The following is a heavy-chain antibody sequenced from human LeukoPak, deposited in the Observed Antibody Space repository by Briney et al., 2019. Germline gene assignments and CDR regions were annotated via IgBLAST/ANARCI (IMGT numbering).Heavy chain of an antibody. J-gene: IGHJ5*02. CDR1: DEVITSNNW. D-gene: IGHD1-26*01. CDR3: ARLRPSGGSFSMGWFDP. V-gene: IGHV4-4*02. CDR2: IFHSGTT. Sequence: SETLSLTCTVSDEVITSNNWWSWVRQSPGKGLEWIGEIFHSGTTRYKASLESRVTMLLDKSKNQFSLRLNSVTAADTAVYFCARLRPSGGSFSMGWFDPWGQGIQVTVSS.